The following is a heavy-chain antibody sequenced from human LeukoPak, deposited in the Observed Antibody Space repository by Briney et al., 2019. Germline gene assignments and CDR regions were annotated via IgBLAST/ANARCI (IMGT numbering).Heavy chain of an antibody. CDR1: GYTFSGYY. Sequence: ASVNVSCKASGYTFSGYYMHWVRQAPGQGLEWMAWINPNTGDTNYPQKFQGRVTMTRDTSIRTVYMELTRVTSDDTAVYYCARAGSVWGSYRHDAFDIWGQGTMVTVSS. D-gene: IGHD3-16*02. CDR3: ARAGSVWGSYRHDAFDI. V-gene: IGHV1-2*02. J-gene: IGHJ3*02. CDR2: INPNTGDT.